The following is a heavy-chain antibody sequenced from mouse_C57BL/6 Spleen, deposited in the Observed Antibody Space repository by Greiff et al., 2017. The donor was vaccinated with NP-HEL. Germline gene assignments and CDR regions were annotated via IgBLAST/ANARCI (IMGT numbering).Heavy chain of an antibody. CDR3: ARGPTGFDY. J-gene: IGHJ2*01. CDR2: IDPSDSYT. Sequence: QVHVKQPGAELVMPGASVKLSCKASGYTFTSYWMHWVKQRPGQGLEWIGEIDPSDSYTNYNQKFKGKSTLTVDKSSSTAYMQLSSLTSEDSAVYYCARGPTGFDYWGQGTTLTVSS. CDR1: GYTFTSYW. D-gene: IGHD2-10*01. V-gene: IGHV1-69*01.